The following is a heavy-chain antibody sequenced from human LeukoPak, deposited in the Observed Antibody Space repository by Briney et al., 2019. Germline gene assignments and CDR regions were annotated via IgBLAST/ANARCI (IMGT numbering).Heavy chain of an antibody. CDR3: ARHVFYMVEVVLFVDGFER. D-gene: IGHD3-22*01. CDR1: GGFLSRSSYY. J-gene: IGHJ4*02. Sequence: PSETLSLTCTVSGGFLSRSSYYWGWIRQPPGRGLEWIGCIYYSGSTYYNPSLKSRVTISVGTSKNQFSLKLSSVTAADTAVYYWARHVFYMVEVVLFVDGFERGGEGTLVTVSS. V-gene: IGHV4-39*01. CDR2: IYYSGST.